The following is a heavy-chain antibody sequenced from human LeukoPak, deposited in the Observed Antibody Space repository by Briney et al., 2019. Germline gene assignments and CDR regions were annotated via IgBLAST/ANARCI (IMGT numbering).Heavy chain of an antibody. D-gene: IGHD3-3*01. V-gene: IGHV3-33*05. CDR2: ISHDGGNT. CDR1: GFTFSNYG. J-gene: IGHJ4*02. Sequence: PGGSLRLSCAASGFTFSNYGMHWVRQAPGKGLEWVAVISHDGGNTYYADSVKGRLTISRDNSKNTLYLQMNSLRAEDTAVYYCARGVDFWGQGTLVTVSS. CDR3: ARGVDF.